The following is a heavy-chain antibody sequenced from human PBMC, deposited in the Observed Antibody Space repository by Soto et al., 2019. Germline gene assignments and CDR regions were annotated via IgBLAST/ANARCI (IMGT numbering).Heavy chain of an antibody. J-gene: IGHJ5*02. CDR1: GGSFGGYY. CDR3: ARARSGYSYGYRLDP. Sequence: KPSETLSLTCAVYGGSFGGYYWSWIRQPPGKGLEWIGEINHSGSTNYNPSLKSRVTISVDTSKNQFSLKLSSVTAADTAVYYCARARSGYSYGYRLDPWGQGTLVTVSS. CDR2: INHSGST. D-gene: IGHD5-18*01. V-gene: IGHV4-34*01.